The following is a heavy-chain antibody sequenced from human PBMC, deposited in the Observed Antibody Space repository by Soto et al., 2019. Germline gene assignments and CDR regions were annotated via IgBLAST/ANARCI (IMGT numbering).Heavy chain of an antibody. CDR1: GGTISGYY. Sequence: SETLSLTCTVTGGTISGYYWTWIRQSAGGGLEWIGRIYSSGSTNYNPSLKCRVTISLDTSMNHFSLRLSSVTAADTAVYYCARGQRFSDWFDPWGQGTLVTVSS. CDR2: IYSSGST. D-gene: IGHD3-3*01. V-gene: IGHV4-4*07. J-gene: IGHJ5*02. CDR3: ARGQRFSDWFDP.